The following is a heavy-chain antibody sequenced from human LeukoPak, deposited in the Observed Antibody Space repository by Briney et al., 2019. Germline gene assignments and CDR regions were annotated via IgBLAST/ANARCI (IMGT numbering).Heavy chain of an antibody. V-gene: IGHV4-34*01. Sequence: SSETLSLTCAVYGGSFSGYYWSWIRQPPGKRLEWIGEINHSGSTNYNPSLKSRVTISVDTSKNQFSLKLSSVTAADTAVYYCASCYDILTGYPNWGQGTLVTVSS. J-gene: IGHJ4*02. D-gene: IGHD3-9*01. CDR3: ASCYDILTGYPN. CDR1: GGSFSGYY. CDR2: INHSGST.